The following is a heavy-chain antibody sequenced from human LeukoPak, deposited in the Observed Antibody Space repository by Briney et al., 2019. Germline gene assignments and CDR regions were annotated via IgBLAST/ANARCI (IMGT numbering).Heavy chain of an antibody. CDR2: ISSSSSTI. J-gene: IGHJ3*02. Sequence: GGSLRLSCAASGFTFSSYSMNWVRQAPGKGLEWVSYISSSSSTIYYADSVKGRFTISRDNAKNSPYLQMNSLRAEDTAVYYCARDRILDDFWSGYYMGGAFDIWGQGTMVTVSS. V-gene: IGHV3-48*01. CDR1: GFTFSSYS. CDR3: ARDRILDDFWSGYYMGGAFDI. D-gene: IGHD3-3*01.